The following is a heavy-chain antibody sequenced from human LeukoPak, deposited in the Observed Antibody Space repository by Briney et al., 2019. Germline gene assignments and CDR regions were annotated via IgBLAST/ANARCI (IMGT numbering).Heavy chain of an antibody. CDR1: GFTFTSFA. CDR2: ISRSGVAT. Sequence: PGGSLRLSCAASGFTFTSFAMSWVRQAPGKGLEWVSTISRSGVATYYANSVKGRFTISRDNSKNTLYLQMSSLRAEDTAMYYCAKHSHDGSAPYYEVQLDYWGQGTLVTVSS. D-gene: IGHD3-22*01. J-gene: IGHJ4*02. CDR3: AKHSHDGSAPYYEVQLDY. V-gene: IGHV3-23*01.